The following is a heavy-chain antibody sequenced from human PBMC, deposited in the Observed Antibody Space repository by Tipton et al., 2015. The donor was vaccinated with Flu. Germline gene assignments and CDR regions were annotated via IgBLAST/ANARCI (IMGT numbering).Heavy chain of an antibody. CDR3: AREGSGPFDY. V-gene: IGHV4-38-2*02. CDR2: IYHSGST. D-gene: IGHD6-19*01. J-gene: IGHJ4*02. Sequence: TLSLTCTVSGYSTSSGYYWGWIRQPPGKGLEWIGSIYHSGSTYYNPSLKSRVTISVDTSKNQFSLKLSSVTAADTAVYYCAREGSGPFDYWGQGTLVTVSS. CDR1: GYSTSSGYY.